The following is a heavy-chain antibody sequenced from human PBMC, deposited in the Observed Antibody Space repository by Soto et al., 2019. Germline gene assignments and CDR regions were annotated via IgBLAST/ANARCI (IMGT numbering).Heavy chain of an antibody. D-gene: IGHD1-1*01. CDR2: TSYGGST. CDR3: ARHRRETGTYAQPLDY. J-gene: IGHJ4*02. V-gene: IGHV4-39*01. CDR1: GGSISSTSYY. Sequence: PSETLSLTCTVSGGSISSTSYYWGWVRQPPEKGLEWIGATSYGGSTYHNPSLRSRVTIFVDTSKSQFSLDLTSVTAADTAVYYCARHRRETGTYAQPLDYWGQGTLVTVSS.